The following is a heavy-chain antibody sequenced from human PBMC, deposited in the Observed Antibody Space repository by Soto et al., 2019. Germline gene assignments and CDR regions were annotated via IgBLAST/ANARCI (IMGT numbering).Heavy chain of an antibody. V-gene: IGHV1-8*01. J-gene: IGHJ3*01. D-gene: IGHD3-16*02. CDR1: GYTFTSND. CDR3: ARGTRVVGL. Sequence: QVQLLQSGAEVKEPGASVKVSCRASGYTFTSNDLNWVRQATGQGLEWMGWMNPQRGNTGYAQKFQGRVPMTRNISISTGYIELRGLTYEDTAVYYCARGTRVVGLWGKRTMVTVSS. CDR2: MNPQRGNT.